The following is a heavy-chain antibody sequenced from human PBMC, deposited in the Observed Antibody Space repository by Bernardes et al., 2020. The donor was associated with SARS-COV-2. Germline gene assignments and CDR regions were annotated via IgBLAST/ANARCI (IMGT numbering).Heavy chain of an antibody. CDR2: VWYDGSTK. Sequence: GGSLRLSCAASGFDFRNYGMHWVRQAPGKGLEWVAVVWYDGSTKYYADSVKGRFTISRDDSKNTLYLKLHSLRAEDTAVYYCAKGGAYTDFWYFDLWGRGTPVTVSS. J-gene: IGHJ2*01. V-gene: IGHV3-33*06. D-gene: IGHD2-21*02. CDR3: AKGGAYTDFWYFDL. CDR1: GFDFRNYG.